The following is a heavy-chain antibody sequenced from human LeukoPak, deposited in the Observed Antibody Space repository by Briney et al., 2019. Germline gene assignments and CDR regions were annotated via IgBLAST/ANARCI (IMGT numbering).Heavy chain of an antibody. CDR3: ARDQPDCSSTSCYKYYFDY. Sequence: GGSLRLSCAASGFTFSSYGMHWVRQAPGKGLEWVAVIWYDGSNKYYADSVKGRFTISRDNSKNTLYLQMNSLRAEDTAVYYCARDQPDCSSTSCYKYYFDYWGQGTLVTVSS. CDR1: GFTFSSYG. D-gene: IGHD2-2*01. V-gene: IGHV3-33*01. CDR2: IWYDGSNK. J-gene: IGHJ4*02.